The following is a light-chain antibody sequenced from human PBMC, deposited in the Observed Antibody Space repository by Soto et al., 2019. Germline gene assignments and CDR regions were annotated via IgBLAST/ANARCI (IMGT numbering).Light chain of an antibody. J-gene: IGKJ4*01. CDR1: QDINSW. Sequence: DVQMTQSPSSLSASVGDRVTITCRASQDINSWLAWYQQKPGNAPKSLIYAASSLQTGVPSRFSGSASGTDFNLTISNLQPEDSATYYCQQYNICPLTFGGGTKVEIK. V-gene: IGKV1D-16*01. CDR3: QQYNICPLT. CDR2: AAS.